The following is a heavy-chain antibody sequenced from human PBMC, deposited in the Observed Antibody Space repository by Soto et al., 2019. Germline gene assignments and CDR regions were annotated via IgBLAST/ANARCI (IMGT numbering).Heavy chain of an antibody. J-gene: IGHJ4*02. CDR1: GGTFNNYV. V-gene: IGHV1-69*06. CDR3: AGRCDSTTCLGHFDY. Sequence: QVQLVQSGGEVKKPGSSVKVSCKASGGTFNNYVVNWVRQAPGQGLEWMGGILPIFATANYAQKFHGRVTITADKSTSTAYMELTSLRSEDTAVYYCAGRCDSTTCLGHFDYWGQGTLVTVAS. D-gene: IGHD2-2*01. CDR2: ILPIFATA.